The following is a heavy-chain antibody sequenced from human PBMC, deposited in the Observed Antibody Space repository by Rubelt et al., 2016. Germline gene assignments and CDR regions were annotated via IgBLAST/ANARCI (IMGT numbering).Heavy chain of an antibody. V-gene: IGHV3-23*01. CDR3: VLGSSIANYFDY. CDR1: GFTFSSYA. Sequence: EVQLLESGGGLVQPGGSLRLSCAASGFTFSSYAMSWVRQTPGKGLEWVSAISSNGGSTYYADSVRSRFTISRDNSKNTLDLQRSSLRAEDTAVYYCVLGSSIANYFDYWGQGTLVTVSS. J-gene: IGHJ4*02. D-gene: IGHD6-6*01. CDR2: ISSNGGST.